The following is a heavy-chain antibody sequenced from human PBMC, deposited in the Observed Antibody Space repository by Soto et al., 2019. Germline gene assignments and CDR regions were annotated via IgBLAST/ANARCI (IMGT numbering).Heavy chain of an antibody. J-gene: IGHJ4*02. CDR2: ISGNGGGT. D-gene: IGHD3-3*02. Sequence: PGGSLRLSCAASGITFSSSAMHWVRQAPGKGLEWVSGISGNGGGTYYADSLKGRFTVSRDNSEKTVYLQMNSLTADDTAVYYCAKGLSVSIFDVFTLPEYWGQGTLVTVSS. V-gene: IGHV3-23*01. CDR1: GITFSSSA. CDR3: AKGLSVSIFDVFTLPEY.